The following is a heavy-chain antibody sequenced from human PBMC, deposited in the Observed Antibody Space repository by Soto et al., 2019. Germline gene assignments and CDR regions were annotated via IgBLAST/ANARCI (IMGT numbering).Heavy chain of an antibody. V-gene: IGHV4-39*01. D-gene: IGHD3-9*01. J-gene: IGHJ4*02. CDR1: GGSISSSSYY. CDR3: ARHRGYYDILTGYYTELNFDY. Sequence: SETLSLTCTVSGGSISSSSYYWGWVRQPPGKGLEWIGSIYYSGTTYYNPSLKSRVTISVDTSKNQFSLKLSSVTAADTAVYYCARHRGYYDILTGYYTELNFDYWGQGTLVTVSS. CDR2: IYYSGTT.